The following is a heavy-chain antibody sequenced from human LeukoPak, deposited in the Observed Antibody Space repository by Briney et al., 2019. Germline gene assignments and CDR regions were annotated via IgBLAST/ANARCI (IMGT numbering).Heavy chain of an antibody. CDR1: GYIFSSYW. CDR2: IYPGDSDT. V-gene: IGHV5-51*01. Sequence: GESLKISCKASGYIFSSYWIGWVRQMPGKGLEWMGIIYPGDSDTRYSPPFQGQVTISADKSISTAYLQWSSLKASDTAMYYCAMRDDFWSGYDAFDIWGQGTMVTVSS. J-gene: IGHJ3*02. D-gene: IGHD3-3*01. CDR3: AMRDDFWSGYDAFDI.